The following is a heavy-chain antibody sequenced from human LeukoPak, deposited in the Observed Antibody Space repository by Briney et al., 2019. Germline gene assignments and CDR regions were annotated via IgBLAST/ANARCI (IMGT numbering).Heavy chain of an antibody. CDR2: ISGSGGST. V-gene: IGHV3-23*01. CDR1: GFTFSSYA. CDR3: AKDIVVVPAPVGYFDL. J-gene: IGHJ2*01. D-gene: IGHD2-2*01. Sequence: EGSLRLSCAASGFTFSSYAMSWVRQAPGKGLEWVSGISGSGGSTYYADSVKGRFTISRDNSKNTEYLQMNSLRAEDTAVYYCAKDIVVVPAPVGYFDLWGRGTLVTVSS.